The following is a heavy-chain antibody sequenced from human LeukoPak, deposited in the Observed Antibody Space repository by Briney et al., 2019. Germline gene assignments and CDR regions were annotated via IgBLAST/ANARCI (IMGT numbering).Heavy chain of an antibody. Sequence: SQTLSLTCTVSGGSISSGGYYWSWIRQPPGKGLEWIGYIYHSGSTYYNPSLKSRVTISVDRSKNQFSLKLSSVTAADTAVYYCARAAEDFWSGYFSWGQGTLVTVSS. V-gene: IGHV4-30-2*01. CDR2: IYHSGST. CDR3: ARAAEDFWSGYFS. CDR1: GGSISSGGYY. D-gene: IGHD3-3*01. J-gene: IGHJ5*02.